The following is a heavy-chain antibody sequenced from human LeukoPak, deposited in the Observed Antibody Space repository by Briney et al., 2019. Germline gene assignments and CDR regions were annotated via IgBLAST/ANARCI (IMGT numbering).Heavy chain of an antibody. J-gene: IGHJ3*02. CDR3: ARIYCSSTSCWNNDAFDT. D-gene: IGHD2-2*01. CDR1: GGSISSYY. V-gene: IGHV4-59*01. CDR2: IYYSGST. Sequence: SETLSLTCTVSGGSISSYYWSWIRQPPGKGLEWIGYIYYSGSTNYNPSLKSRVTISVDTSKNQFSLKLSSVTAADTAVYYCARIYCSSTSCWNNDAFDTWGQGTMVTVSS.